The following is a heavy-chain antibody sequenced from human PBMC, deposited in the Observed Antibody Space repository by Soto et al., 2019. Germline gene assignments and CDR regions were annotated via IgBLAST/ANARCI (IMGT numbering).Heavy chain of an antibody. CDR1: GFTFSSYG. Sequence: GGSLRLSCAASGFTFSSYGMHWVRQAPSKGLEWVAVIWYDGSNKYYADSVKGRFTISRDNSKNTLYLQMNSLRAEDTAVYYCARDGRLLAVAGYFDYWGQGTLVTVSS. CDR3: ARDGRLLAVAGYFDY. J-gene: IGHJ4*02. D-gene: IGHD6-19*01. V-gene: IGHV3-33*01. CDR2: IWYDGSNK.